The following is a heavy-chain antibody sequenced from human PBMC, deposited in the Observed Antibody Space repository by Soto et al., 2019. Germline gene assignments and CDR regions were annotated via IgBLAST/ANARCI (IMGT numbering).Heavy chain of an antibody. J-gene: IGHJ6*03. CDR1: GGSFSGYY. V-gene: IGHV4-34*01. CDR2: INHSGST. CDR3: ARGRNFLFPGPYYYYMDV. Sequence: SETLSLTCAVYGGSFSGYYWSWIRQPPGKGLEWIGEINHSGSTNYNPSLKSRVTISVDTSKNQFSLKLSSVTAADTAVYYCARGRNFLFPGPYYYYMDVWGKAPPVTVSS. D-gene: IGHD1-7*01.